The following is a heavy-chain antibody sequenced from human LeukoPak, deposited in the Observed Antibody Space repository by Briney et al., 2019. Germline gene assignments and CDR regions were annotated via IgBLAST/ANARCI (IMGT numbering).Heavy chain of an antibody. J-gene: IGHJ3*02. CDR3: ARGYHFIAAADLRVPPYAFDI. CDR2: MNPNSGNT. Sequence: ASVKVSCKASGYTFSSYDINWVRQATGQGLEWMGWMNPNSGNTGYAQKFQGRVAMTRNTSISTAYMELTSLRSEDTAVYYCARGYHFIAAADLRVPPYAFDIWGQGTMVTVSS. CDR1: GYTFSSYD. V-gene: IGHV1-8*01. D-gene: IGHD6-13*01.